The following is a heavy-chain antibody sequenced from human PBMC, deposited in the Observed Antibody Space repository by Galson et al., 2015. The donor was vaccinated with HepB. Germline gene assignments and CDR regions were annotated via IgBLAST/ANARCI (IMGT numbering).Heavy chain of an antibody. CDR2: IIHGGGDT. J-gene: IGHJ4*02. CDR3: AKGFGGATPLEY. V-gene: IGHV3-23*01. Sequence: SLRLSCAASGFTFSSSSMAWVRQAPGKGLQWVSGIIHGGGDTYYADSVKGRFTISRDNSKNTLYLQMNTLRAEDTAAYYCAKGFGGATPLEYWGQGTLVTVSS. CDR1: GFTFSSSS. D-gene: IGHD3-10*01.